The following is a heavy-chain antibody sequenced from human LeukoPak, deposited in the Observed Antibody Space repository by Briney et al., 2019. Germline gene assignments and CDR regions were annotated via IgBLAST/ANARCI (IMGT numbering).Heavy chain of an antibody. V-gene: IGHV1-18*01. CDR1: GYTFSSYG. CDR3: ARLDTAMVYWYFDL. D-gene: IGHD5-18*01. Sequence: RASVKVSCKASGYTFSSYGISWVRQAPGQGLEWMGWISAYNDNTNYAQKFQGRVTMTTDAPTSTGYMELRSLRSDDTAVYYCARLDTAMVYWYFDLWGRGTLVTVSS. CDR2: ISAYNDNT. J-gene: IGHJ2*01.